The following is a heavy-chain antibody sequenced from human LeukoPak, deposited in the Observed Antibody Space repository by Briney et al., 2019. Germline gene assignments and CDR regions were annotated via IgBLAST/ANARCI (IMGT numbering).Heavy chain of an antibody. V-gene: IGHV3-48*01. D-gene: IGHD3-22*01. CDR2: ISSSSSTI. CDR1: GFTFSSYS. CDR3: AKSVVVVIRSHAFDI. J-gene: IGHJ3*02. Sequence: PGGSLRLSCAASGFTFSSYSMNWVRQAPGKGLEWVSYISSSSSTIYYADSVKGRFTISRDNAKNSLYLQMNSLRAEDTAVYYCAKSVVVVIRSHAFDIWGRGTMVTVSS.